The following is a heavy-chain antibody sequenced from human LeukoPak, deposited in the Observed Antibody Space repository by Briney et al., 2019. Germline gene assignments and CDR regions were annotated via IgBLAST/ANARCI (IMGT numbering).Heavy chain of an antibody. J-gene: IGHJ3*02. V-gene: IGHV1-69*13. CDR2: IIPIFGTA. D-gene: IGHD2-2*01. Sequence: ASVKVSCKASGGTFSSYAISWVRQAPGQGLEWMGGIIPIFGTANYAQKFQGRVTITADESTSTAYMELSSLRSEDTAVYYCARDLHPDCSSTSCLGPDAFDIWGQGTMVTVSS. CDR3: ARDLHPDCSSTSCLGPDAFDI. CDR1: GGTFSSYA.